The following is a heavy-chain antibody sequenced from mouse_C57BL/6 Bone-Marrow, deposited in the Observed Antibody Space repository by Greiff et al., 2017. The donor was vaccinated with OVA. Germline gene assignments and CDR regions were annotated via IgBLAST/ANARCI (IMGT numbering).Heavy chain of an antibody. D-gene: IGHD2-3*01. Sequence: LQQSGAELVRPGASVKLSCTASGFNIKDDYMHWVKQRPEQGLEWIGWIDPENGDTEYASKFQGKATITADTSSNTAYLQLSSLTSEDTAVYYCTTWDGYYYFDYWGQGTTLTVSS. CDR3: TTWDGYYYFDY. J-gene: IGHJ2*01. CDR1: GFNIKDDY. V-gene: IGHV14-4*01. CDR2: IDPENGDT.